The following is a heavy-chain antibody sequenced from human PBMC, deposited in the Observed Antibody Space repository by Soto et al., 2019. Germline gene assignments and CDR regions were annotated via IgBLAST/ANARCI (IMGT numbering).Heavy chain of an antibody. Sequence: SDTLSLTCTVSGGSISSYYRSWIRQPPGKGLEWIGYIYYSGSTNYNPSLKSRVTISVDTSKNQFSLKLSSVTAADTAVYYCARVLFGRGNWFDPWGQGTLVTVSS. CDR2: IYYSGST. J-gene: IGHJ5*02. CDR3: ARVLFGRGNWFDP. CDR1: GGSISSYY. V-gene: IGHV4-59*07. D-gene: IGHD3-3*01.